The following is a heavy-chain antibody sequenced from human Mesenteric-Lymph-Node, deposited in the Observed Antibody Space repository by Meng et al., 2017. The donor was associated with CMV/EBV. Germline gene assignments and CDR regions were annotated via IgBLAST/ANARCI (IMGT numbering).Heavy chain of an antibody. CDR3: AREGHTIFGVVSNAFDI. CDR2: IIPILGIA. Sequence: SVKVSCKASGCTFTSYSISWVRQAPGQGLEWMGGIIPILGIANYPQKFQGRVTITADKSTSTAYMELSSLRSEDTAVYYCAREGHTIFGVVSNAFDIWGQGTMVTVSS. V-gene: IGHV1-69*10. CDR1: GCTFTSYS. J-gene: IGHJ3*02. D-gene: IGHD3-3*01.